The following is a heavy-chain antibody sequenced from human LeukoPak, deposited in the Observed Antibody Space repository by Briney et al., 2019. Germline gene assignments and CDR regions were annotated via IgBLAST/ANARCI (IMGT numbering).Heavy chain of an antibody. J-gene: IGHJ4*02. CDR3: AKRSGSYGPFDY. V-gene: IGHV3-23*01. CDR2: LSGSGGST. CDR1: GFTFSSYA. D-gene: IGHD3-10*01. Sequence: GGSLRLSCAASGFTFSSYAMSWVRQAPGKGLEWVSALSGSGGSTYYADSVKGRFTISRDNSKNTLYLQMNSLRADDTAVYYCAKRSGSYGPFDYWGQGILVTVSS.